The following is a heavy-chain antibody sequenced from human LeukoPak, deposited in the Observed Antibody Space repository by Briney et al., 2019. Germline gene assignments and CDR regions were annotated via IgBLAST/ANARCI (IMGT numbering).Heavy chain of an antibody. Sequence: SETLSLTCTVSGGSISSSSYYWGWIRQPPGKGLEWIGSIYYNGSTYYNPSLKSRVTISVDTSKNQFSLKLSSVTAADTAVYYCARDYSSSWSDYWGQGTLVTVSS. CDR1: GGSISSSSYY. J-gene: IGHJ4*02. CDR2: IYYNGST. V-gene: IGHV4-39*07. D-gene: IGHD6-13*01. CDR3: ARDYSSSWSDY.